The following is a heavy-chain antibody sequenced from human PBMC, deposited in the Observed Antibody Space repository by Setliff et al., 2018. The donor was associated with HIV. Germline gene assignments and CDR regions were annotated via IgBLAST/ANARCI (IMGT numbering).Heavy chain of an antibody. CDR1: GPSINIHY. CDR2: SYSTGST. J-gene: IGHJ4*02. CDR3: AKGAGFYGDYTFDY. Sequence: SETLSLTCTVSGPSINIHYWSWIRQSPGKGFEWIGYSYSTGSTNYNPSLQSRVTISMVASRNQFSLKVTSVTAADTAVYYCAKGAGFYGDYTFDYWGQGNRVTVSS. D-gene: IGHD4-17*01. V-gene: IGHV4-59*11.